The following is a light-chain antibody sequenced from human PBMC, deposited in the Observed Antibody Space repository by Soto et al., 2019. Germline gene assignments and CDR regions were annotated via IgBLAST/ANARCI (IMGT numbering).Light chain of an antibody. V-gene: IGLV1-51*01. CDR2: DND. CDR1: ASNVGTHF. Sequence: QSVLTQPPSVSAAPGQRVTISCSGSASNVGTHFVSWYQHLPGAAPKLLIYDNDERPSEIPDRFSGSKSDTSATLTITGLQTGDEADYYCGTWDSGLTAGVFGGGPKLTVL. J-gene: IGLJ2*01. CDR3: GTWDSGLTAGV.